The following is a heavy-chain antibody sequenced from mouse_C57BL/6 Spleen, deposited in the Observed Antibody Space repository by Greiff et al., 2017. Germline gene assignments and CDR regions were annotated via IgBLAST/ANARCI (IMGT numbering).Heavy chain of an antibody. D-gene: IGHD2-12*01. Sequence: VQLQQSGAELVRPGTSVKVSCKASGYAFTNYLIEWVKQRPGQGLEWIGVINPGSGGTNYNEKFKGKATLTADKSSSTAYMQLSSLTSEDSAVYFCARDYRFAYWGQGTLVTVSA. CDR1: GYAFTNYL. CDR2: INPGSGGT. CDR3: ARDYRFAY. J-gene: IGHJ3*01. V-gene: IGHV1-54*01.